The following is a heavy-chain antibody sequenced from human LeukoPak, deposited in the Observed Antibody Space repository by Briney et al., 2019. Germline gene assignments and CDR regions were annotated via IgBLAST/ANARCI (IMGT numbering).Heavy chain of an antibody. CDR1: GFTFSSYS. V-gene: IGHV3-21*01. CDR3: ARENYDFWSGFSGWFDP. D-gene: IGHD3-3*01. J-gene: IGHJ5*02. Sequence: GGSLRPSCAASGFTFSSYSMNWVRQAPGKGLEWVSSISSSSSYIYYADSVKGRFTISRDNAKNSLYLQMNSLRAEDTAVYYCARENYDFWSGFSGWFDPWGQGTLVTVSS. CDR2: ISSSSSYI.